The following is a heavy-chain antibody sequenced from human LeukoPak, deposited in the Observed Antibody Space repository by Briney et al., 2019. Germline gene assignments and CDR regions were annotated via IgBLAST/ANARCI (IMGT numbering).Heavy chain of an antibody. CDR2: ISSSSSTI. CDR1: GFTFSSYS. D-gene: IGHD2-2*01. CDR3: ARDQTPSRYCSSTSCHRAPFDY. V-gene: IGHV3-48*04. Sequence: GGSLRLSCAASGFTFSSYSMNWVRQAQGKGLEWGSYISSSSSTIYYADSVKGRFTISRDNAKNSLYLQMTSLRAEDTAVYYCARDQTPSRYCSSTSCHRAPFDYCGQGTLVTVSS. J-gene: IGHJ4*02.